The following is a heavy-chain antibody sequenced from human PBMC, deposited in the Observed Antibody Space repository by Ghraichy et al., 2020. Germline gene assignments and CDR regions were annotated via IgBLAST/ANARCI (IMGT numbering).Heavy chain of an antibody. J-gene: IGHJ5*02. CDR3: ARADGSGSRMYNWFDP. CDR2: IIPIFGTA. V-gene: IGHV1-69*13. D-gene: IGHD3-10*01. Sequence: SVKVSCKASGGTFSSYAISWVRQAPGQGLEWMGGIIPIFGTANYAQKFQGRVTITADESTSTAYMELSSLRSEDTAVYYCARADGSGSRMYNWFDPWGQGTLVTVSS. CDR1: GGTFSSYA.